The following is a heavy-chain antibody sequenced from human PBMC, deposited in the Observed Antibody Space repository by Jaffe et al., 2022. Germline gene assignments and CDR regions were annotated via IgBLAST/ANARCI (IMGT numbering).Heavy chain of an antibody. CDR2: ISYDGSNK. Sequence: QVQLVESGGGVVQPGRSLRLSCAASGFTFSSYGMHWVRQAPGKGLEWVAVISYDGSNKYYADSVKGRFTISRDNSKNTLYLQMNSLRAEDTAVYYCVGGGGYCSGGSCYSEYWGQGTLVTVSS. D-gene: IGHD2-15*01. CDR1: GFTFSSYG. V-gene: IGHV3-30*03. CDR3: VGGGGYCSGGSCYSEY. J-gene: IGHJ4*02.